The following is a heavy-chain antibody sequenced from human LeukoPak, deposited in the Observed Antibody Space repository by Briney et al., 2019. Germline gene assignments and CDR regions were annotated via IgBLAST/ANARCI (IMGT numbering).Heavy chain of an antibody. J-gene: IGHJ4*02. D-gene: IGHD6-13*01. CDR2: IKQDGSEK. V-gene: IGHV3-7*01. Sequence: GVLRLSCAASGFTFSSYWMSWVRQAPGKGLEWVANIKQDGSEKYYVDSVKGRFTIPRDNAKNSLYLQMNSLRAEDTAVYYCATSRGSWPDYFDYWGQGTLVTVSS. CDR3: ATSRGSWPDYFDY. CDR1: GFTFSSYW.